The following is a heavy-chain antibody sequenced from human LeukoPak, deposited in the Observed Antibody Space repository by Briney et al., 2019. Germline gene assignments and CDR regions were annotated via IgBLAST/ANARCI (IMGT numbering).Heavy chain of an antibody. CDR1: GLAFSDSY. D-gene: IGHD1/OR15-1a*01. Sequence: PGGSLRLSCAVSGLAFSDSYMSWIRQAPGKGLEWVSYITTGGDIIYYANSVKGRFTVSRDNAKNSLYLQMNSLRAGDTAIYYCTKDEGWEHHYWGQGTLVTVSS. J-gene: IGHJ4*02. CDR3: TKDEGWEHHY. V-gene: IGHV3-11*04. CDR2: ITTGGDII.